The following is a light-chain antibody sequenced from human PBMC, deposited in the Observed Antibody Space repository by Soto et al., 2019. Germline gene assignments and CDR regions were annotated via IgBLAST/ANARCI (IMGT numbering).Light chain of an antibody. Sequence: DIVMSQSPATPPVSPGERATLSCRASQSVSSDLAWYQQKPGQAPRLLIYGASTRATGIPTRFSGSGSGTEFTLTISSLQSEDFAVYYCQQYNDWPPYTFGQGTRLEIK. V-gene: IGKV3-15*01. J-gene: IGKJ2*01. CDR1: QSVSSD. CDR3: QQYNDWPPYT. CDR2: GAS.